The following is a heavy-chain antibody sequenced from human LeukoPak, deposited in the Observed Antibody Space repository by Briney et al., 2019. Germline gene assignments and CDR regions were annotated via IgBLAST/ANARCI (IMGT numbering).Heavy chain of an antibody. V-gene: IGHV1-2*02. J-gene: IGHJ3*02. CDR2: INPNSGGT. CDR1: GYTFTGYY. D-gene: IGHD3-9*01. Sequence: ASVKVSCKASGYTFTGYYMHWVRQAPGQGLEWMGWINPNSGGTNYAQKFQGRVTMTRDTSISTAHMELSRLRSDDTAVYYCARQYYDILTGYEDAFDIWGQGTMVTVSS. CDR3: ARQYYDILTGYEDAFDI.